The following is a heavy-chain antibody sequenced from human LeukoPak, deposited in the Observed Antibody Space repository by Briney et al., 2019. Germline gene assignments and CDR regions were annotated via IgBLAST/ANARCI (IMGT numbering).Heavy chain of an antibody. CDR2: IYTRWRT. CDR3: ARDANLYLYCGGDCYSLPDAFDI. CDR1: GGSISSGSYY. J-gene: IGHJ3*02. D-gene: IGHD2-21*02. V-gene: IGHV4-61*02. Sequence: SQTLSLTCTVSGGSISSGSYYWSWIRQPAGKGLEWIGRIYTRWRTNYNPSLKSRVTISVDTSKNQFSLKLSSVTAADTAVYYCARDANLYLYCGGDCYSLPDAFDIWGQGTMVTVSS.